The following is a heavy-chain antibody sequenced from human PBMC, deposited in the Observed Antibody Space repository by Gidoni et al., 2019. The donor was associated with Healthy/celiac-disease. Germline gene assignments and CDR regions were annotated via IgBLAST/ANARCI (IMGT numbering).Heavy chain of an antibody. V-gene: IGHV3-48*01. D-gene: IGHD2-21*02. CDR1: GFTFSSYS. CDR3: ARDEVVTADY. Sequence: EVQMVASGGGLVQPGGSLRLSCAASGFTFSSYSMNWFRQAPGKGLEWVSYISSSSSTIYYADSVKGRFTISRDNAKNSLYLQMNSLRAEDTAVYYCARDEVVTADYWGQGTLVTVSS. J-gene: IGHJ4*02. CDR2: ISSSSSTI.